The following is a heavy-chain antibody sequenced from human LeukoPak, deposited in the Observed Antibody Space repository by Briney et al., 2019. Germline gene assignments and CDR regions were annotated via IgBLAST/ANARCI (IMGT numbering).Heavy chain of an antibody. Sequence: GRSLRLSRAASEFIFDDYAMHWVRQAPGKGLEWVSGISWNSGSIGYADSVKGRFTISRDNAKNSLYLQMNSLRAEDTAFYYCTKDVFDFGGYFDLWGRGTLVTVSS. D-gene: IGHD3-16*01. CDR2: ISWNSGSI. CDR3: TKDVFDFGGYFDL. V-gene: IGHV3-9*01. J-gene: IGHJ2*01. CDR1: EFIFDDYA.